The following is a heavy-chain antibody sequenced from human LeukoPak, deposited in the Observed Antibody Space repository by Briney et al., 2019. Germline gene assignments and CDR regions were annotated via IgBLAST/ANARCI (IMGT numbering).Heavy chain of an antibody. CDR2: IHTSGSH. Sequence: SETLSPTSPVSGRSLGSYYWSWVRPPAGKGLEWIGRIHTSGSHTYHTSLKGRVTLPVDTSKNQFSLRLSSVTAADTAVYYWARVPIYYYDSSGYLDAFDIWGQGTMVTVSS. J-gene: IGHJ3*02. CDR3: ARVPIYYYDSSGYLDAFDI. D-gene: IGHD3-22*01. V-gene: IGHV4-4*07. CDR1: GRSLGSYY.